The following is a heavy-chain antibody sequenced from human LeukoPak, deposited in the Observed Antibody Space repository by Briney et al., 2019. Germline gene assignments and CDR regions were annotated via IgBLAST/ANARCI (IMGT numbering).Heavy chain of an antibody. CDR1: GYTFTSYY. CDR3: ARAPYSSSWNDY. CDR2: INPSGGST. D-gene: IGHD6-13*01. J-gene: IGHJ4*02. Sequence: ASVKVSCKASGYTFTSYYMHWVRQAPGQGLEWMGIINPSGGSTSYAQKFQGRVTMTRDTSISTAYMELSRLRSDDTAVYYCARAPYSSSWNDYWGQGTLVTVSS. V-gene: IGHV1-46*01.